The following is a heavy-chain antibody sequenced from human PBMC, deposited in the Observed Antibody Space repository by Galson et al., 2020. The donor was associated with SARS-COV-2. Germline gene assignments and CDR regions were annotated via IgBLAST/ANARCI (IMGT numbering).Heavy chain of an antibody. D-gene: IGHD6-13*01. CDR1: GFTFSSYG. Sequence: GESLKISCAASGFTFSSYGMHWVRQAPGKGLEWVAVISYDGSNKYYADSVKGRFTISRDNSKNTLYLQMNSLRAEDTAVYYCAKDLADSSSWFPPEWLLLSCMDVWGQGTTVTVSS. V-gene: IGHV3-30*18. CDR2: ISYDGSNK. J-gene: IGHJ6*02. CDR3: AKDLADSSSWFPPEWLLLSCMDV.